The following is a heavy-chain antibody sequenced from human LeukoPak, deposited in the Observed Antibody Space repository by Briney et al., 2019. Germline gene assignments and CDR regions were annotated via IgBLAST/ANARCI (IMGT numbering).Heavy chain of an antibody. Sequence: SVKVSCKDSGGTFSSYTISWVRQAPGQGLEWMGRIIPILGIANSAQKFQGRVTITADKPTSTAYMALSSLRSEDTAVYYCASSIWVDYYDSSGNNYYYYGMDVWGQGTTVTVSS. CDR1: GGTFSSYT. D-gene: IGHD3-22*01. V-gene: IGHV1-69*02. J-gene: IGHJ6*02. CDR2: IIPILGIA. CDR3: ASSIWVDYYDSSGNNYYYYGMDV.